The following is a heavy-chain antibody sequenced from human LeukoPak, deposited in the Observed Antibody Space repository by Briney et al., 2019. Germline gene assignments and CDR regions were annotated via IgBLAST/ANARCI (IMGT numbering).Heavy chain of an antibody. CDR3: ASRAAAGTLVY. D-gene: IGHD6-13*01. CDR1: GFTFSSYA. J-gene: IGHJ4*02. V-gene: IGHV3-23*01. CDR2: ISGSGGST. Sequence: GGSLRLSCAASGFTFSSYAMSWVRQAPGKGLEWVSAISGSGGSTYYADSVKGRFTISRGNSKNTLYLQMNSLRAEDTAVYYCASRAAAGTLVYWGQGTLVTVSS.